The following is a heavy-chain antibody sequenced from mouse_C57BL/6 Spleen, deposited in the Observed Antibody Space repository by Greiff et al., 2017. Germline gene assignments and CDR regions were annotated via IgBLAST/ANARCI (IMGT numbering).Heavy chain of an antibody. CDR1: GYTFTSYW. D-gene: IGHD1-1*01. V-gene: IGHV1-72*01. CDR3: ARGGYYGSSQPYYFAY. CDR2: IDPNSGGT. Sequence: QVQLQQPGAELVKPGASVKLSCKASGYTFTSYWMPWVKQRPGRGLEWIGRIDPNSGGTKYNEKFKSKDTLTVDKPSSTAYMQLSSLTSEDSAVYYSARGGYYGSSQPYYFAYWGQGTTLTVSS. J-gene: IGHJ2*01.